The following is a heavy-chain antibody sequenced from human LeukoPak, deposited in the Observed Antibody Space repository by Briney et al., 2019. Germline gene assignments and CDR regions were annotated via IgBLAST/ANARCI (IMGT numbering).Heavy chain of an antibody. CDR3: ARDVASYGFDY. Sequence: PGGSLRLSCAASGFTVSSNYMSWVRQAPGKGLEWVSVIYSGGSTYYADSVKGRFTTSRDNSKNTLYLQMNSLRAEDTAVYYCARDVASYGFDYWGQGTLVTVSS. CDR2: IYSGGST. V-gene: IGHV3-53*01. CDR1: GFTVSSNY. J-gene: IGHJ4*02. D-gene: IGHD5-18*01.